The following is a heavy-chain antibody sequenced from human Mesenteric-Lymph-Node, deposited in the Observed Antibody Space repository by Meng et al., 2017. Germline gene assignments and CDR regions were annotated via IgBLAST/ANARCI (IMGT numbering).Heavy chain of an antibody. D-gene: IGHD3-22*01. V-gene: IGHV1-69*05. CDR2: IIPIFGTA. J-gene: IGHJ3*02. Sequence: SVKVSCKASGGTFSSYAISWVRQAPGQGLEWMGGIIPIFGTANYAQKFQGRVTMTRDTSTSTVYMELSSLRSEDTAVYYCARDVILEDYYDSSGYDDAFDIWGQGTMVTVSS. CDR3: ARDVILEDYYDSSGYDDAFDI. CDR1: GGTFSSYA.